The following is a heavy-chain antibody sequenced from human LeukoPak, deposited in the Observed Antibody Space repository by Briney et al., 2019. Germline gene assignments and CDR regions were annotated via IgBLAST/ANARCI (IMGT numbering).Heavy chain of an antibody. J-gene: IGHJ6*02. Sequence: GGSLRLSCAASGFTFSRHWMTWVRQAPGKGLEWVANTKHDGSEKNYVDSVKGRFTISRDNAKNSLYLQMNSLRAEDTAIYYCARDLRHSTHDYYYGMDVWGQGTTVTVSS. CDR3: ARDLRHSTHDYYYGMDV. CDR2: TKHDGSEK. D-gene: IGHD2-15*01. V-gene: IGHV3-7*03. CDR1: GFTFSRHW.